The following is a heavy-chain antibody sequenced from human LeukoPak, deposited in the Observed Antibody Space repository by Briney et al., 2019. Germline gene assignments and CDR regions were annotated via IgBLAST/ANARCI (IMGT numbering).Heavy chain of an antibody. V-gene: IGHV4-4*02. CDR2: IYHSGGT. CDR1: GGSISSSTNW. CDR3: ARDVVAAAGTWDY. J-gene: IGHJ4*02. Sequence: SETLSLTCAVSGGSISSSTNWWSWVRQPPGKGLEWIGEIYHSGGTNYNPSLKSRITISVDKSQNQFSLKVNSLTAADTAVYYCARDVVAAAGTWDYWGQGTLVTVSS. D-gene: IGHD6-13*01.